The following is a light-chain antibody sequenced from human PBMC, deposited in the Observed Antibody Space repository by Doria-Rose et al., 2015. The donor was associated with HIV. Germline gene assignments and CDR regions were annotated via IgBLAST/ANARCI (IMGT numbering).Light chain of an antibody. J-gene: IGLJ2*01. V-gene: IGLV1-40*01. CDR2: GNN. CDR1: SSNIGAGYD. Sequence: SGAPGQRVTISCTGSSSNIGAGYDVHWYQQLPGTAPKLLIYGNNRRPSGVPDRFSGSKSGTSASLAITGLQAEDEANYHCQSYDSSLSGSVFGGGTKLTVL. CDR3: QSYDSSLSGSV.